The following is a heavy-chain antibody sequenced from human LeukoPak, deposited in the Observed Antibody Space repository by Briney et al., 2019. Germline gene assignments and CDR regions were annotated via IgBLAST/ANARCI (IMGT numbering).Heavy chain of an antibody. V-gene: IGHV4-34*01. Sequence: PSETLSLTCAVYGGSFSGYYWSWIRQPPGKGLEWIGEINHSGSTNYNPSLKSRVTTSVDTSKNQFSLKLSSVTAADTAVYYCASLNPQSSVWGQGTLVTVSS. J-gene: IGHJ4*02. CDR2: INHSGST. CDR1: GGSFSGYY. CDR3: ASLNPQSSV.